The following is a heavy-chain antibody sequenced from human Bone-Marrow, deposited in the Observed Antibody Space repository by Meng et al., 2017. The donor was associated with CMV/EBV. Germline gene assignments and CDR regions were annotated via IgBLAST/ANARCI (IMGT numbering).Heavy chain of an antibody. D-gene: IGHD2-2*01. Sequence: GESLKISCAASGFTFSTYGIHWVRQAPGKGLEWVAVIWYDGRKKYYADSVKGRFTISRDNSKNTLYLQMNSLRAEDTAVYYCARRPYCSSTSCYYYYYGMDVWGQGTTVTVSS. J-gene: IGHJ6*02. V-gene: IGHV3-33*01. CDR2: IWYDGRKK. CDR3: ARRPYCSSTSCYYYYYGMDV. CDR1: GFTFSTYG.